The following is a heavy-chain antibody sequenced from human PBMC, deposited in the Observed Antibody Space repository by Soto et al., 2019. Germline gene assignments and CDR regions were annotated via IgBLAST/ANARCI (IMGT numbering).Heavy chain of an antibody. CDR1: GDSYSISTYS. CDR3: AGMPYTSGLRFDP. CDR2: IYQSGVT. J-gene: IGHJ5*02. Sequence: LSLTCNMSGDSYSISTYSWSWIRQPPGKALQWVGFIYQSGVTSYNPSLASRVSISLDRSNNQCSLKLKSVTAADTAVYFCAGMPYTSGLRFDPWGPGTLVTVSS. V-gene: IGHV4-30-2*01. D-gene: IGHD6-19*01.